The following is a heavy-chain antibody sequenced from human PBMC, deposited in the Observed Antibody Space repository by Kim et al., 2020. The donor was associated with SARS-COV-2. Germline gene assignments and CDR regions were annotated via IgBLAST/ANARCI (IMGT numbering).Heavy chain of an antibody. CDR2: INHSGST. Sequence: SETLSLTCAVYGGSFSGYYWSWIRQPPGKGLEWIGEINHSGSTNYNPSLKSRVTISVDTSKNQFSLKLSSVTAADTAVYYCARDYLYYDFWSGYYKRPNYFDYWGQGTLVTVSS. CDR1: GGSFSGYY. CDR3: ARDYLYYDFWSGYYKRPNYFDY. V-gene: IGHV4-34*01. J-gene: IGHJ4*02. D-gene: IGHD3-3*01.